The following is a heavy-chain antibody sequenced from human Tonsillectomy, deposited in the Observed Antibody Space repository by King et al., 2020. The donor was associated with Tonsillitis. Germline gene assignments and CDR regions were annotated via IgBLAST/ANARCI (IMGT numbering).Heavy chain of an antibody. V-gene: IGHV3-30*19. D-gene: IGHD3-22*01. CDR1: GFTFSSYG. CDR3: ARDYYESSAQVHW. J-gene: IGHJ4*01. Sequence: VQLVQSGGGVVQPGRSLRLSCAASGFTFSSYGMHWVRQAPGKGLEWVALISYDGSNKYYADSVKGRFTISRDNSKNTLYLQMNSLRAEDTAVYYCARDYYESSAQVHWWGHATLVTVSA. CDR2: ISYDGSNK.